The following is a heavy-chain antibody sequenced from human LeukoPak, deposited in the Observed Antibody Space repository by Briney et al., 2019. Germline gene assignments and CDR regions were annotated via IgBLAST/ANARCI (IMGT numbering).Heavy chain of an antibody. CDR2: VSWSSGSI. CDR1: GFTFDDYA. D-gene: IGHD5-24*01. CDR3: AKDIGMATIIVGFDY. V-gene: IGHV3-9*01. Sequence: GGSLRLSCAASGFTFDDYAMHWVRQAPGKGLEWVSGVSWSSGSIAYADSVKGRFTISRDSAKDSLYLQMNSLRAEDTALYYCAKDIGMATIIVGFDYWGQGTLVTVSS. J-gene: IGHJ4*02.